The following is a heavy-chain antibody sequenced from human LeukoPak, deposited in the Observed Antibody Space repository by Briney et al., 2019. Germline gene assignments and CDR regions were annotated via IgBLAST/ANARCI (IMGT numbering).Heavy chain of an antibody. D-gene: IGHD3-10*01. CDR1: GGSISSGGYY. V-gene: IGHV4-31*03. J-gene: IGHJ4*02. CDR3: ARDYGSGSYDY. Sequence: RASETLSLTCTVSGGSISSGGYYWSWIRQHPGKGLEWIGYIYYSGSTYYNPSLKSRVTISVDTSKNQFSLKLSSVTAADTAVYYCARDYGSGSYDYWGQGTLVTVSS. CDR2: IYYSGST.